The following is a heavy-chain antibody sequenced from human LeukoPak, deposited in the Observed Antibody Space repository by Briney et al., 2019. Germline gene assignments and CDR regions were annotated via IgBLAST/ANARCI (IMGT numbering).Heavy chain of an antibody. V-gene: IGHV3-23*01. D-gene: IGHD6-6*01. J-gene: IGHJ4*02. CDR2: ISGSGGST. CDR3: AKDLKYSSSSAYFDY. Sequence: RAGGTLRLSCAASGFTFSSYAMSWVRQAPGKGLEWVSAISGSGGSTYYADSVKGRFTISRDNSKNTLYLQMNSLRAEDTAVYYCAKDLKYSSSSAYFDYWGQGTLVTVSS. CDR1: GFTFSSYA.